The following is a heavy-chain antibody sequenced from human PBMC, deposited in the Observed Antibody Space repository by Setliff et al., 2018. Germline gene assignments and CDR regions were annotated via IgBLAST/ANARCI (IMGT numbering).Heavy chain of an antibody. D-gene: IGHD3-22*01. Sequence: ASVKVSCKASGYTFMSYDINWVRQATGQGLEWVGWMDPNSGNTAYGRKFQDRVTITRNTSISTAYMGLSSLRSEDTAVYHCARGRASGGYFEVWYSDLWGRGTLVTSPQ. CDR3: ARGRASGGYFEVWYSDL. CDR2: MDPNSGNT. J-gene: IGHJ2*01. V-gene: IGHV1-8*03. CDR1: GYTFMSYD.